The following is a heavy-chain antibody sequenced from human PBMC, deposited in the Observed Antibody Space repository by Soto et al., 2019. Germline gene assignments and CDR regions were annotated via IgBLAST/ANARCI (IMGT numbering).Heavy chain of an antibody. CDR2: INHSGST. Sequence: SETLSLTCAVYGGTFSGYYWSWIRQPPGKGLEWIGEINHSGSTNYNPSPKSRVTISVDTSKNQLSLKLSSVTAADTAVYYCARRPSYCSGWYWNYYYGMDVWGQGTTVTVSS. V-gene: IGHV4-34*01. D-gene: IGHD6-19*01. J-gene: IGHJ6*02. CDR1: GGTFSGYY. CDR3: ARRPSYCSGWYWNYYYGMDV.